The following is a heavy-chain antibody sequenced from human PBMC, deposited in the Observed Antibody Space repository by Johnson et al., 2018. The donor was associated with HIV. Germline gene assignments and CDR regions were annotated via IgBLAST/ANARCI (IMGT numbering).Heavy chain of an antibody. D-gene: IGHD5-24*01. J-gene: IGHJ3*02. V-gene: IGHV3-33*01. CDR3: AREMAWEDAFDI. CDR1: GFTFSSYG. CDR2: IWYDGNNK. Sequence: QVQLVESGGGVVQPGRSLRLSCAASGFTFSSYGMHWVRQTPGKGLQWVAVIWYDGNNKYYADSVKGRFTISRDNAKNSLYLQMNSLRAEDTAVYYCAREMAWEDAFDIWGQGTMVTVSS.